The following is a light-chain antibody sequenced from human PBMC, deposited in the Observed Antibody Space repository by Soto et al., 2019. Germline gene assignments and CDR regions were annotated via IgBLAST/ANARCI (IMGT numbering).Light chain of an antibody. Sequence: QSVLTQPPSASGTPGQRVTISCSGSSSNIGSNYVYWYQQLPGTAPTLLIYKNNQRPSGVPDRFSGAKSGTTASLAISGRRSEDEADYYCAAWDASLRGVVFGGGTKLTVL. J-gene: IGLJ2*01. V-gene: IGLV1-47*01. CDR1: SSNIGSNY. CDR3: AAWDASLRGVV. CDR2: KNN.